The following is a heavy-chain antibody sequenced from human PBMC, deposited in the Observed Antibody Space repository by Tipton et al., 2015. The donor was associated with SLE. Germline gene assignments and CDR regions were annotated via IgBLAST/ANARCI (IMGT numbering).Heavy chain of an antibody. Sequence: TLSLTCAVYGGSFSGYYWNWIRQPPGKGLEWIGEINHSGSSNYNPSLKSRVTISVDTSKNQFSLKLTSVTAADTAVYYCARQVTNRWHVVWFDPWGQGTLVTVSS. J-gene: IGHJ5*02. D-gene: IGHD2-15*01. V-gene: IGHV4-34*01. CDR2: INHSGSS. CDR3: ARQVTNRWHVVWFDP. CDR1: GGSFSGYY.